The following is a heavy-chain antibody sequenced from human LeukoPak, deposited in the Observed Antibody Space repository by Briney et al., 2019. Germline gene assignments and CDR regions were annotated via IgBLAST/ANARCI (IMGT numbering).Heavy chain of an antibody. CDR3: ARGINGAKWLVPYYFDY. V-gene: IGHV4-39*02. D-gene: IGHD6-19*01. CDR2: IYYSGST. Sequence: KSSETLSLTCTVSGGSISSSSYYWGWIRQPPGKGLEWIGSIYYSGSTYYNPSLKSRVTISVDTSKSLFSLKLSSVTAADTAVYYCARGINGAKWLVPYYFDYWGHGTLVTVSS. J-gene: IGHJ4*01. CDR1: GGSISSSSYY.